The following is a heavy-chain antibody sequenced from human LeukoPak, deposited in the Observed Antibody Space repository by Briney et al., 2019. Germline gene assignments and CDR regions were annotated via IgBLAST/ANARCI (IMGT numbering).Heavy chain of an antibody. CDR1: GGSINNFY. V-gene: IGHV4-59*08. Sequence: SETLSLTCTVSGGSINNFYWSWIRQPPGKGLEWLGFIFYSGTTNYIPSLESRVSMSVDTSRNQFSLNLRSLTAADTAVYYCARHPRGDSSNPPDSFDIWGQGTVVTVSS. J-gene: IGHJ3*02. CDR2: IFYSGTT. CDR3: ARHPRGDSSNPPDSFDI. D-gene: IGHD2-21*02.